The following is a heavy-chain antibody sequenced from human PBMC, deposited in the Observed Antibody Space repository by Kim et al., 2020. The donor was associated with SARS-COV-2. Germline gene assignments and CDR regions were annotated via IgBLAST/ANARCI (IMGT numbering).Heavy chain of an antibody. V-gene: IGHV4-61*02. CDR1: GGSISSGSYY. CDR2: IYTSGST. Sequence: SETLSLTCTVSGGSISSGSYYWSWIRQPAGKGLEWIGRIYTSGSTNYNPSLKSRVTISVDTSKNQFSLTLSSVTAADTAVYYCARVDSSSWYGYFQHWGQGTLVSVSS. CDR3: ARVDSSSWYGYFQH. D-gene: IGHD6-13*01. J-gene: IGHJ1*01.